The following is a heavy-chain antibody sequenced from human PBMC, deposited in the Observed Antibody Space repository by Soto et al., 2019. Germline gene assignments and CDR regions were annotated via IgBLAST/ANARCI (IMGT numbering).Heavy chain of an antibody. CDR3: ARDQWSSPMYYFDY. V-gene: IGHV1-2*04. Sequence: QVQLVQSGAEVKKPGASVKVSCKASGYTFTGYYMHWVRQAPGQGLEWMGWINPNSGGTNYAQKVQGWVTMTRDTSISTAYMELSRLRSDDTAVYYCARDQWSSPMYYFDYWGQGTLVTVSS. D-gene: IGHD2-15*01. CDR1: GYTFTGYY. J-gene: IGHJ4*02. CDR2: INPNSGGT.